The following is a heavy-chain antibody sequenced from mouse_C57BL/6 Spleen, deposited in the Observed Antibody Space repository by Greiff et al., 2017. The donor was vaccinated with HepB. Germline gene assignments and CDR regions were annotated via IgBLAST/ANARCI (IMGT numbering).Heavy chain of an antibody. J-gene: IGHJ3*01. D-gene: IGHD2-2*01. CDR2: ISDGGSYT. V-gene: IGHV5-4*01. Sequence: EVMLVESGGGLVKPGGSLKLSCAASGFTFSSYAMSWVRQTPEKRLEWVATISDGGSYTYYPDNVKGRFTISRDNAKNNLYLQMSHLKSEDTAMYYCARDKEDYGYGVFAYWGQGTLVTVSA. CDR1: GFTFSSYA. CDR3: ARDKEDYGYGVFAY.